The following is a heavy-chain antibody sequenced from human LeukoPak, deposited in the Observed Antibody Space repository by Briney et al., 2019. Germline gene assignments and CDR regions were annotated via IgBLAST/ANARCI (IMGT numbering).Heavy chain of an antibody. V-gene: IGHV3-53*04. CDR2: IYSGGST. J-gene: IGHJ4*02. CDR1: GFTVSSNY. D-gene: IGHD2-15*01. Sequence: GGSLRLSCAASGFTVSSNYMSWVRQAPGKGLEWVSIIYSGGSTYYADSVKGRFTISRHNSKNTLYLQMNSLRAEDTAVYYCAKYCSGGSCYSGLYWGQGTLVTVSS. CDR3: AKYCSGGSCYSGLY.